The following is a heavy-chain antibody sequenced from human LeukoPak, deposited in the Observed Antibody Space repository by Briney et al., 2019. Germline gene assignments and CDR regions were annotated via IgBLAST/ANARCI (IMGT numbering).Heavy chain of an antibody. CDR3: ANSHHYFGGDCYLID. V-gene: IGHV1-8*01. CDR2: MNPNSGNT. D-gene: IGHD2-21*02. CDR1: GYTFTSYD. J-gene: IGHJ4*02. Sequence: ASVKVSCKASGYTFTSYDINWVRQATGQGLEWMGWMNPNSGNTGYAQKFQGRVTMTRNTSISTAYMELSSLRSEDTAVYYCANSHHYFGGDCYLIDWGQGTLVTVSS.